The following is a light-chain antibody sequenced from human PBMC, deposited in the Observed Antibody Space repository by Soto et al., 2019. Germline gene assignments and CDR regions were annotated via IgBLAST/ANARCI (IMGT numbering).Light chain of an antibody. CDR2: EVS. Sequence: SFLAQPASVSGSPGQSIPISCTGTSGDVGGYYYVSWYQQLPGKAPKLMISEVSNRPSGVSNRFSGSKSGNTASLTISGLQAEDEADYYCSSYTAGGTIFGTGTKVTVL. CDR3: SSYTAGGTI. J-gene: IGLJ1*01. V-gene: IGLV2-14*01. CDR1: SGDVGGYYY.